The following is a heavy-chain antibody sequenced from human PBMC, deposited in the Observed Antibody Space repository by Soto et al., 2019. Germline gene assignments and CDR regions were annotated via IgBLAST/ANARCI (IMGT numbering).Heavy chain of an antibody. V-gene: IGHV4-4*01. D-gene: IGHD3-3*01. CDR2: IYHSGST. J-gene: IGHJ4*02. CDR1: GGSISSSYW. CDR3: VTSLNYDFWRDGGRHYYFDY. Sequence: ETLSLTCAVSGGSISSSYWWNWVRQPPGKGLEWIGKIYHSGSTNYNPSLKNRVTISVDKSNNQFSLRLSSVTAADTAVYFCVTSLNYDFWRDGGRHYYFDYWGQGTLVTVSS.